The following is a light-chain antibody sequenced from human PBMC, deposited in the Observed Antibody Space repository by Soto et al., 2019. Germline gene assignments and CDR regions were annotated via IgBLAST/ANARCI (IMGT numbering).Light chain of an antibody. CDR1: STDIGGYDY. CDR2: EVT. J-gene: IGLJ2*01. Sequence: QSVLTQPPSASGSPGQSVTISCTGTSTDIGGYDYVSWYQHLPGKAPKLIIYEVTKRPSGVPDRFSGSKSGNTASLTVSGLKAEDESDYFCSSYAGSNNFVLFGGGTKLTVL. CDR3: SSYAGSNNFVL. V-gene: IGLV2-8*01.